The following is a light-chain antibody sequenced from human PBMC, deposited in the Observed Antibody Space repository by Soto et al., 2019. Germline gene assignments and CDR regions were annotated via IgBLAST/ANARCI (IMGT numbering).Light chain of an antibody. CDR1: SSDVGGYNY. V-gene: IGLV2-8*01. J-gene: IGLJ1*01. CDR2: DVS. CDR3: SSYAGTHIV. Sequence: QSALTQPPSASGSPGQSVTISCTGTSSDVGGYNYVSWYQQHPGKAPKLMIYDVSKRPSGVPDHFSGSKSGNTASLTVSGLQAEDEADYYCSSYAGTHIVFGTGTKLTVL.